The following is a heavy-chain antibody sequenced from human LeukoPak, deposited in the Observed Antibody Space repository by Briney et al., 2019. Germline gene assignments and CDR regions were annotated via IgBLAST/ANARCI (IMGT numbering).Heavy chain of an antibody. J-gene: IGHJ5*02. CDR2: ISGSGGST. V-gene: IGHV3-23*01. CDR1: GFTFSSYA. CDR3: AESSRWSQRWFDP. D-gene: IGHD6-19*01. Sequence: GGSLRLSCAASGFTFSSYAMSWVRQAPGKGLEWVSAISGSGGSTYYADSVKGRFTISRDNSKNTLYLQMNSLRAEDTAVCYCAESSRWSQRWFDPWGQGTLVTVSS.